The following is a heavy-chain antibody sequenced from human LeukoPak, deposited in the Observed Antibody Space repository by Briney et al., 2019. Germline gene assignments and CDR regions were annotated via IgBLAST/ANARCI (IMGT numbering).Heavy chain of an antibody. J-gene: IGHJ3*02. CDR3: ARHGRGSRSPNAFDI. CDR2: IYPDDSDT. V-gene: IGHV5-51*01. Sequence: HGESLKISCKGSGYRFNAYWIAWVRQMPGKGLEWMGIIYPDDSDTRYSPSFQGQVTISADKSVRTAYLQWSSLKASDTAMYYCARHGRGSRSPNAFDIWGQGTMVTVSS. D-gene: IGHD3-10*01. CDR1: GYRFNAYW.